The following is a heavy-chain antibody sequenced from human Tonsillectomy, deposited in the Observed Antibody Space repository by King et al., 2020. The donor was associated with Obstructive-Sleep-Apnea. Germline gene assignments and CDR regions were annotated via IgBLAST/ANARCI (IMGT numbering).Heavy chain of an antibody. V-gene: IGHV3-7*01. CDR3: ARDDVDSFYPI. CDR2: IKTDGSQK. CDR1: GFTFSSYW. Sequence: VQLVESGGGLVQPGGSLRLSCAASGFTFSSYWMTWVRQAPGKGLEWVANIKTDGSQKKYGGSVKGRFTISRDNAKNSLYLEMNSLRVEDTAVYYCARDDVDSFYPIWGRGTLVTVSS. D-gene: IGHD5-12*01. J-gene: IGHJ4*02.